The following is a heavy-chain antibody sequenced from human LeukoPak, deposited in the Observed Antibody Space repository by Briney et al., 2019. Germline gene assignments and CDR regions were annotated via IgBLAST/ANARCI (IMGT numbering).Heavy chain of an antibody. CDR2: ISYSGST. Sequence: PSETLSLTCTVSGDSINSSLYSWGWIRQPPGKGLEWIGSISYSGSTYYNPSLKSRVTISLDTSKNQFSLKLSSLTAADTAMYYCARKGGLMVIAVAGVDYWGQGTLVTVSS. V-gene: IGHV4-39*07. D-gene: IGHD6-19*01. CDR1: GDSINSSLYS. J-gene: IGHJ4*02. CDR3: ARKGGLMVIAVAGVDY.